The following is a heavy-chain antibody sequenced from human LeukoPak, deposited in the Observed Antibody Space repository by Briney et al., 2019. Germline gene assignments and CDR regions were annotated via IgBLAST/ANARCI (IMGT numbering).Heavy chain of an antibody. CDR1: GFTFSDYY. CDR3: AKYVDGDYIFYYYYGMDV. Sequence: PGGSLRLSCAASGFTFSDYYMSWIRQAPGKGLEWVSAISGSGGSTYYADSVKGRFTISRDNSKNTLYLQMNSLRAEDTAVYYCAKYVDGDYIFYYYYGMDVWGQGTTVTVSS. CDR2: ISGSGGST. D-gene: IGHD4-17*01. J-gene: IGHJ6*02. V-gene: IGHV3-23*01.